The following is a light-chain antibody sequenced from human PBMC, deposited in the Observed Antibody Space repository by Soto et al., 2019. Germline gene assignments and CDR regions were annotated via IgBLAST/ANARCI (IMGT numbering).Light chain of an antibody. CDR2: DAS. Sequence: EIVLTQSPATLSLSPGERATLSCRASQSVSSYLAWYQQKPGQAPRLLIYDASNRATGIPARFSGSGSGTDFTLPISSLETEDFAFYYCQQRSNWPLSLTFGGGTKVEIK. J-gene: IGKJ4*01. CDR1: QSVSSY. CDR3: QQRSNWPLSLT. V-gene: IGKV3-11*01.